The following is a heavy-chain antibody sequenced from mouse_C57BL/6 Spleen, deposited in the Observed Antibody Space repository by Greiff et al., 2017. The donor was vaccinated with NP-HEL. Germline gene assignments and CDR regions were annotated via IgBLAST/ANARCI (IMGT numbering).Heavy chain of an antibody. V-gene: IGHV1-63*01. J-gene: IGHJ4*01. CDR1: GYTFTNYW. CDR2: IYPGGGYT. CDR3: AKLLRPYYAMDY. Sequence: VQLQQPGAELVRPGTSVKMSCKASGYTFTNYWIGWAKQRPGHGLEWIGVIYPGGGYTNYNEKFKGKATLTVDKSSSTAYMQFNNLSSEDSAIEYCAKLLRPYYAMDYWGQGTSVTVSS. D-gene: IGHD1-2*01.